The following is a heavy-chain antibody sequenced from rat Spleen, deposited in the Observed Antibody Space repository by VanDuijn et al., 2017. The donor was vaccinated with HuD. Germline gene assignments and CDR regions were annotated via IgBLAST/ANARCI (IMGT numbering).Heavy chain of an antibody. CDR1: GFTFSDYY. Sequence: EVQLVESGGGLVQPGRSLKLSCAASGFTFSDYYMDWVRQAPKKGLEWVAAITYDGGSTYYRDSVKGRFTISRDNAKSTLYLQMDSLRSEDTATYYCARWTVYYFDYWGQGVMVTVSS. CDR2: ITYDGGST. D-gene: IGHD1-1*01. CDR3: ARWTVYYFDY. V-gene: IGHV5-7*01. J-gene: IGHJ2*01.